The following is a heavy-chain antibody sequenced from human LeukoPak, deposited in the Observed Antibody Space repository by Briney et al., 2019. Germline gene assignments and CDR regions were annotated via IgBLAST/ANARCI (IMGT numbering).Heavy chain of an antibody. J-gene: IGHJ4*02. V-gene: IGHV3-23*01. CDR2: ISGSGGST. D-gene: IGHD3-22*01. CDR1: AFTFSSYT. CDR3: AKVARSITMIVVGLDY. Sequence: PGGSLRLSCEVSAFTFSSYTMNWVRQAPGKGLEWVSAISGSGGSTYYADSVKGRFTISRDNSKNTLYLQMNSLRAEDTAVYYCAKVARSITMIVVGLDYWGQGTLVTVSS.